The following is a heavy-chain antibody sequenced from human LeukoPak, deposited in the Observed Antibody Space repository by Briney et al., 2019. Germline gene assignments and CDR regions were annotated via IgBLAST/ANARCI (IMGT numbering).Heavy chain of an antibody. J-gene: IGHJ4*02. CDR2: ISWNSGSI. Sequence: PGGSLRLSCAASGFTFSNYWMSWVRQAPGKGLEWASGISWNSGSIGYADSVKGRFTISRDNAKNSLYLQMNSLRAEDTALYYCAKDMSIAVAGMVVDYWGQGTLVTVSS. CDR1: GFTFSNYW. D-gene: IGHD6-19*01. CDR3: AKDMSIAVAGMVVDY. V-gene: IGHV3-9*01.